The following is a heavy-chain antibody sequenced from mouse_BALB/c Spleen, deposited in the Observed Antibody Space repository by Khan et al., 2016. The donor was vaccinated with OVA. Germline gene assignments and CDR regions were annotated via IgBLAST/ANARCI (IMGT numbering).Heavy chain of an antibody. CDR2: IGYSGST. V-gene: IGHV3-2*02. D-gene: IGHD1-1*01. Sequence: VQLKESGPGLLKPSQSLSLTCTVTGYSITSDYAWNWIRQFPGNTLEWMAYIGYSGSTTSNPSLRSRISITRDTSKNQFFLQLNSVTTEDTATYYCASGRLVLRYPDYCDYWGQGTTLTVS. CDR1: GYSITSDYA. J-gene: IGHJ2*01. CDR3: ASGRLVLRYPDYCDY.